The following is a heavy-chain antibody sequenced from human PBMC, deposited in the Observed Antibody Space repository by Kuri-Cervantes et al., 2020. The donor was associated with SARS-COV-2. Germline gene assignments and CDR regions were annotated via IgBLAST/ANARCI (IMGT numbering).Heavy chain of an antibody. CDR1: GGSIIGSY. V-gene: IGHV4-59*08. CDR3: TRVRATRGADAFDM. J-gene: IGHJ3*02. D-gene: IGHD2-8*02. CDR2: VYHAGNT. Sequence: SETLSLTCTVSGGSIIGSYWTWIRQSPGKGLEWIGYVYHAGNTHYNPSLESRATISMDPSKNQLSLKATSVTAADTAVYYCTRVRATRGADAFDMWGQGTMVTVSS.